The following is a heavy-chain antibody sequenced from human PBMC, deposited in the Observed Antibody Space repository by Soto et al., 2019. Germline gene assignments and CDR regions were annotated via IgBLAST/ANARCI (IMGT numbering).Heavy chain of an antibody. V-gene: IGHV4-34*01. CDR2: INHSGST. CDR1: GGSFSGYY. J-gene: IGHJ4*02. Sequence: QVQLQQWGAGLLKPSETLSLTCAVYGGSFSGYYWTWIRQPPGTGLEWIGEINHSGSTNDNPSLKSRVTISVDKSKNQFYLKLTAVTAADTAVYYCARDKISGLFDYWGQGTLGTVS. CDR3: ARDKISGLFDY.